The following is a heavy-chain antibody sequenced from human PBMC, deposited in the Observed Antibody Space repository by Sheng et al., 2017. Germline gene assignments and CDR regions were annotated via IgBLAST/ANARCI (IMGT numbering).Heavy chain of an antibody. CDR3: ARDRIAAAGTSWFDP. V-gene: IGHV1-69*08. J-gene: IGHJ5*02. CDR2: IIPILGIA. D-gene: IGHD6-13*01. CDR1: GGTFSSYT. Sequence: QVQLVQSGAEVKKPGSSVKVSCKASGGTFSSYTISWVRQAPGQGLEWMGRIIPILGIANYAQKFQGRVTITADKSTSTAYMELSSLRSEDTAVYYCARDRIAAAGTSWFDPWGQGTLVTVSS.